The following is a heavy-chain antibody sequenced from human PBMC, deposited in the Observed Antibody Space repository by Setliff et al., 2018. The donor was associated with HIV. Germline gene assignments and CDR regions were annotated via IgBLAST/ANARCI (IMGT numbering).Heavy chain of an antibody. J-gene: IGHJ4*02. CDR2: IYHSGST. V-gene: IGHV4-38-2*02. D-gene: IGHD6-19*01. CDR1: GYSISSGYY. CDR3: ARRRSRGWYHYLYY. Sequence: SETLSLTCTVSGYSISSGYYWGWIRQPPGKGLEWIGSIYHSGSTYYNPSLKSRVPISVDTSKNQFSLQLSSVTAADTAVYYCARRRSRGWYHYLYYWGQGTLVTVSS.